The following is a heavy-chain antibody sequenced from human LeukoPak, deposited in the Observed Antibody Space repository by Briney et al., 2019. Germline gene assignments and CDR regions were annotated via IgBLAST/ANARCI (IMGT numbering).Heavy chain of an antibody. V-gene: IGHV4-39*01. J-gene: IGHJ5*02. Sequence: SETLSLTCTVSGDSINSRSYYWGWIRQPPGKGLEWIGSTYYSGSTYYNSSLKSRVTISVDTSKNQFSLKLSSVTAADTAVYYCTRYYYDGSGRFDPWGQGTLVTVSS. CDR2: TYYSGST. CDR3: TRYYYDGSGRFDP. D-gene: IGHD3-22*01. CDR1: GDSINSRSYY.